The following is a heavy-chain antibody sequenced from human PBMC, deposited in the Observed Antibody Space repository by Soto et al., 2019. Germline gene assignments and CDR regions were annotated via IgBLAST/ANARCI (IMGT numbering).Heavy chain of an antibody. CDR3: ARTEYDTSAY. J-gene: IGHJ4*02. D-gene: IGHD6-6*01. Sequence: ASVKVSCKASGYTFTNYGISWVRQAPGQGLEWMGWISAYNGNTNYAQKFQSRVTMTTDTSTTTAYMELRTLRSDDTAVYYCARTEYDTSAYWGQGTLVTVSS. CDR1: GYTFTNYG. CDR2: ISAYNGNT. V-gene: IGHV1-18*01.